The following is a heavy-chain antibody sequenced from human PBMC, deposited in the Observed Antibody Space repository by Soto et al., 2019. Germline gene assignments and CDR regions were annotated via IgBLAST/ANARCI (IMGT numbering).Heavy chain of an antibody. CDR1: GGSISNGDYY. J-gene: IGHJ4*02. CDR2: IYYSGST. CDR3: ARQLPDRVLWDY. V-gene: IGHV4-30-4*08. Sequence: SLPMSLTCTVSGGSISNGDYYWSWINQPPGKGLEWIGYIYYSGSTYYNPSLKSRVTISVDTSKNQFSLKLSSVTAADTAVYYCARQLPDRVLWDYWVQGTLVTVSS. D-gene: IGHD3-16*01.